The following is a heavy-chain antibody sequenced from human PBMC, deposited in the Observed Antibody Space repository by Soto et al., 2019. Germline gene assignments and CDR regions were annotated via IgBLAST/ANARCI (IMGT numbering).Heavy chain of an antibody. J-gene: IGHJ1*01. CDR1: CYSFAYYG. CDR3: ARERDGSCWSSVEYLQH. V-gene: IGHV1-18*01. D-gene: IGHD6-19*01. CDR2: ISGYNGNT. Sequence: ASGKVWTNGSCYSFAYYGINWVRQAPGHWLEWLGWISGYNGNTNYAQKFQGRVTVTTDTSTSTAYLELTNLRSDDTAVYYCARERDGSCWSSVEYLQHWGQGTLVPVSS.